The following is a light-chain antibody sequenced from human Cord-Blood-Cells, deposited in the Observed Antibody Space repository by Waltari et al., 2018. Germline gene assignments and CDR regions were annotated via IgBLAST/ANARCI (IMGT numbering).Light chain of an antibody. V-gene: IGKV3-15*01. CDR1: QSVSSN. J-gene: IGKJ5*01. Sequence: EIVMTQSPATLSVSTGERATLSRRASQSVSSNLAWYQQKPGQAPRLLIYGASTRATGIPARFSGSGSGTEFTLTISSLQSEDFAVYYCQQYNNWPPSITFGQGTRLEIK. CDR2: GAS. CDR3: QQYNNWPPSIT.